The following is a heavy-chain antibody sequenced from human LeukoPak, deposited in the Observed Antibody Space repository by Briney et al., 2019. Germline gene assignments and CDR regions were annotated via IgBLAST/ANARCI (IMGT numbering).Heavy chain of an antibody. CDR3: ARDPGYGSGSYLYFDY. D-gene: IGHD3-10*01. CDR1: GYTFTSYY. Sequence: ASVKVSCKASGYTFTSYYMHWVRQAPGQGLEWMGIINPSGGSTSYAQKFQGRVTMTRDTSTSTVYMELSSLRSEDTAVYYCARDPGYGSGSYLYFDYWGQGTLVTVSS. J-gene: IGHJ4*02. CDR2: INPSGGST. V-gene: IGHV1-46*01.